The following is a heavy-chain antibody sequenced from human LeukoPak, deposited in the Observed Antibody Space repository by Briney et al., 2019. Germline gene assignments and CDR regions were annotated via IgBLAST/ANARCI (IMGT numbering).Heavy chain of an antibody. J-gene: IGHJ4*02. CDR3: ARHDGRGGATMGALDS. CDR1: GGSISSGSHH. D-gene: IGHD5-12*01. CDR2: IHYSRTT. Sequence: PSETLSLTCTVSGGSISSGSHHWGWFRQSPGKGLEWIGSIHYSRTTYHNPSLNSRVTISEVTSKNQFSLQPNSVTAADTAVYYCARHDGRGGATMGALDSWGQGSLVTVSS. V-gene: IGHV4-39*01.